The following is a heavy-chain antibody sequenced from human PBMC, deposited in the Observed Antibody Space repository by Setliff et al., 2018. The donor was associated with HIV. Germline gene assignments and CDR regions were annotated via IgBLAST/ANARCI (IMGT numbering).Heavy chain of an antibody. V-gene: IGHV1-3*01. J-gene: IGHJ5*02. CDR2: INAGNGNT. D-gene: IGHD3-3*01. CDR1: GYTFTAYA. Sequence: ASVKVSCKASGYTFTAYAMHWVRQAPGQRPEWMGWINAGNGNTKYSQRFQGRVTITRDTSASTAYMELSSLRSEDTAVYYCARAADYDFWSGYSSGWFDPWGQGTLVTVSS. CDR3: ARAADYDFWSGYSSGWFDP.